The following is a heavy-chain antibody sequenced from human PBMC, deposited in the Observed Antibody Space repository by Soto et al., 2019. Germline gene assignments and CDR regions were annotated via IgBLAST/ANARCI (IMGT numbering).Heavy chain of an antibody. CDR2: INHSGST. Sequence: TLSLTCAVYGGSFSGYYWSWIRQPPGKGLEWIGEINHSGSTNYNPSLKSRVTISVDTSKNQFSLKLSSVTAADTAVYYCARGLLRFGELSLDYWGQGNLVTVSS. CDR1: GGSFSGYY. D-gene: IGHD3-10*01. V-gene: IGHV4-34*01. J-gene: IGHJ4*02. CDR3: ARGLLRFGELSLDY.